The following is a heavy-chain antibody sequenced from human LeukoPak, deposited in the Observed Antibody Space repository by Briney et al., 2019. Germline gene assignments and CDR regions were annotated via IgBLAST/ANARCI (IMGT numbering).Heavy chain of an antibody. J-gene: IGHJ4*02. V-gene: IGHV1-18*01. CDR1: GYTFTSYG. Sequence: ASVKVSCKASGYTFTSYGTSWVRQAPGQGLEWMGWISAYNGNTNYAQKLQGRVTMTTDTSTSTAYMELRSLRSDDTAVYYCARDRGDYYYDSSGYPSFDYWGQGTLVTVSS. CDR3: ARDRGDYYYDSSGYPSFDY. CDR2: ISAYNGNT. D-gene: IGHD3-22*01.